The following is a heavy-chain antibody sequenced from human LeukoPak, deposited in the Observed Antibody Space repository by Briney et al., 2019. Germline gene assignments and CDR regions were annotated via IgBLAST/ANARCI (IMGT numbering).Heavy chain of an antibody. CDR2: ISAYNGNT. Sequence: ASVKVSCKASGYTFTSYGISWVRQAPGQGLEWMGWISAYNGNTNYAQKLQGRVTMTTDTSTSTAYMELRSLRSDDTAVYYCARDPEGHYYDSSGYCEYWGQGTLVTVSS. V-gene: IGHV1-18*01. D-gene: IGHD3-22*01. CDR1: GYTFTSYG. J-gene: IGHJ4*02. CDR3: ARDPEGHYYDSSGYCEY.